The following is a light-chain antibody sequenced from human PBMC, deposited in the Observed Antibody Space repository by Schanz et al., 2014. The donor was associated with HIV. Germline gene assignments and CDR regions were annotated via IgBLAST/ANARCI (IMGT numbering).Light chain of an antibody. CDR2: GNT. V-gene: IGLV1-44*01. Sequence: QSVLTQPPSASAAPGQSITISCSGSSSNIGKNLVNWYQQVPGTAPKLLIYGNTNRPSGVPDRFSGSKSGTSASLAISGLQTEDDADYYCSSYAGSNVIFGGGTKLTVL. CDR3: SSYAGSNVI. CDR1: SSNIGKNL. J-gene: IGLJ2*01.